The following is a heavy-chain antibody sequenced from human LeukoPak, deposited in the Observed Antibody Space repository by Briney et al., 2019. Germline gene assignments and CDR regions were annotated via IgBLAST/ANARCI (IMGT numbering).Heavy chain of an antibody. V-gene: IGHV3-30*02. J-gene: IGHJ4*02. CDR2: IRYDGSNK. CDR3: ARERVTTTSFDY. Sequence: PGGSLGLSCAASGFTFSSYGMHWVRQAPGKGLEWVAFIRYDGSNKYYADSVKGRFTISRDNAKNSLYLQMNSLRVEDTAVYYCARERVTTTSFDYWGQGVLVTVSS. CDR1: GFTFSSYG. D-gene: IGHD2/OR15-2a*01.